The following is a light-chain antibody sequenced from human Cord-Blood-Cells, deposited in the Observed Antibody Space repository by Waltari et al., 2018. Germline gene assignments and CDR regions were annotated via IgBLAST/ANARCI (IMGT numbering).Light chain of an antibody. Sequence: QSALTQPPSLSGSPGQSLTLSCPGTSSDVGSSTLASWYQQHPGKAPKLMIYEGSKRPSGVSNRFSGSKSGNTASLTISGLQAEDEADYYCCSYAGSSTWVFGGGTKLTVL. CDR2: EGS. V-gene: IGLV2-23*01. CDR1: SSDVGSSTL. J-gene: IGLJ3*02. CDR3: CSYAGSSTWV.